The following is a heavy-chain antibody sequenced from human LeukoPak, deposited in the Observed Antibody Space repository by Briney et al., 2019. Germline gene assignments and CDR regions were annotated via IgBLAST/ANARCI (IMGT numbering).Heavy chain of an antibody. CDR2: IYHSGST. CDR1: GYSISSGYY. CDR3: ARQAPQVGYCSSTSCFGWFDP. Sequence: KPSETLSLTCAASGYSISSGYYWGWIRQPPGKGLEWIGSIYHSGSTYYNPSLKSRVTISVDTSKNQFSLKLSSVTAADTAVYYCARQAPQVGYCSSTSCFGWFDPWGQGTLVTVSS. D-gene: IGHD2-2*01. V-gene: IGHV4-38-2*01. J-gene: IGHJ5*02.